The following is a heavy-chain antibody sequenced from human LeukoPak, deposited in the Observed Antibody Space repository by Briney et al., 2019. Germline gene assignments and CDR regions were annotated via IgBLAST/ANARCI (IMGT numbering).Heavy chain of an antibody. V-gene: IGHV4-59*01. CDR1: GGSISSYY. Sequence: KTSETLSLTCTVSGGSISSYYWSWIRQSPGKGLEWIGYIHDSGSTNYNPSLKSRVSMSVDTSKNQFSLKLTSVTAADTAVYYCARAGPRAYSGCDLWGQGTLVTVSS. CDR2: IHDSGST. J-gene: IGHJ3*01. D-gene: IGHD5-12*01. CDR3: ARAGPRAYSGCDL.